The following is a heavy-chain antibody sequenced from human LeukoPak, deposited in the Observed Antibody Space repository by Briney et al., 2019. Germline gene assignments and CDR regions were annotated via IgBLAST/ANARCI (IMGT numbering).Heavy chain of an antibody. CDR2: ISAYNGNT. J-gene: IGHJ4*02. CDR3: ARVVGGYCSGGSCYGSFYFDH. D-gene: IGHD2-15*01. Sequence: EASVKVSCKASGYTFTSYGISWVRQAPGQGLEWMGWISAYNGNTNYPQSLQGRVTMTTDTSTSTAYMELRSLRSDDTAVYYCARVVGGYCSGGSCYGSFYFDHWGQGTLVTVSS. CDR1: GYTFTSYG. V-gene: IGHV1-18*01.